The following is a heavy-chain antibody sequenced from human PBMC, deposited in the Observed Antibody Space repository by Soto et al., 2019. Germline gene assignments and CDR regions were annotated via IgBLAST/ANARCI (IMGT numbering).Heavy chain of an antibody. CDR1: GGSFSGYY. D-gene: IGHD3-10*01. CDR2: INHSGST. J-gene: IGHJ6*02. V-gene: IGHV4-34*01. CDR3: ARGPITMVRGVIHYGMDV. Sequence: SETLSLTCAVYGGSFSGYYWTWIRQPPGTGLEWIGEINHSGSTNYNPSLKSRVTISVDTSKNQFSLKLSSVTAADTAVYYCARGPITMVRGVIHYGMDVWGQGTTVTVSS.